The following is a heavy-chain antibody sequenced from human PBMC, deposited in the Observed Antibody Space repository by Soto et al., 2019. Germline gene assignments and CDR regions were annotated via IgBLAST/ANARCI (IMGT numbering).Heavy chain of an antibody. CDR3: AKDNTGADAFDV. V-gene: IGHV4-4*02. CDR1: GGSITHENW. D-gene: IGHD7-27*01. Sequence: SETLSLTCTVSGGSITHENWCNWARQPPGKGLEWIGEISHSGTTNYNPSLKSRVTISVDISRNQLSLKLTSVTAADTAVYYCAKDNTGADAFDVWGQGIMVTVSS. J-gene: IGHJ3*01. CDR2: ISHSGTT.